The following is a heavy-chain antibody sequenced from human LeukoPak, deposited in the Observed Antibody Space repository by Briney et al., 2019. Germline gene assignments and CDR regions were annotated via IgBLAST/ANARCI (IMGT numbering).Heavy chain of an antibody. CDR2: ISGSGGST. CDR3: AKAVATRSSPFDY. CDR1: GFTFGSYA. V-gene: IGHV3-23*01. D-gene: IGHD5-12*01. Sequence: GGSLRLSCAAYGFTFGSYAMSWVRQAPGKGLKWVSAISGSGGSTYYADSVKGRFTISRDNSKNTLYLQMNSLRAEDTAVYYCAKAVATRSSPFDYWGQGTLVTVSS. J-gene: IGHJ4*02.